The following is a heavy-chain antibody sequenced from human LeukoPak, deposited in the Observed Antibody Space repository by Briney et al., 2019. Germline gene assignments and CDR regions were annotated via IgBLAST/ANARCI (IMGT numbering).Heavy chain of an antibody. CDR2: ISAYNGNT. CDR1: GYTFTSYG. Sequence: EASVKVSCKASGYTFTSYGISWVRQAPGQGLEWMGWISAYNGNTNYAQKLQGRVTMTTDTSTSTAYMELRSLRSDDTAVYYCARGKNDFWSLYYYMDVWGKGTTVTVSS. V-gene: IGHV1-18*01. J-gene: IGHJ6*03. D-gene: IGHD3-3*01. CDR3: ARGKNDFWSLYYYMDV.